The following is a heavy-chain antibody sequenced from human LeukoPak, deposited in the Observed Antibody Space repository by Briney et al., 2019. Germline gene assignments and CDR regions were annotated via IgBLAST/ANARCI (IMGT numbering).Heavy chain of an antibody. CDR1: GGSISSSYW. J-gene: IGHJ4*02. D-gene: IGHD3-16*01. CDR3: ARGASTFPFDY. CDR2: IYHSGST. Sequence: SETLSLTCAVSGGSISSSYWWTWVRQPPGKGLEWIGEIYHSGSTNYNPSLESRVSISVDKSKNQFSLKLSSVAAVDTAVYYCARGASTFPFDYWGQGTLVTVSS. V-gene: IGHV4-4*02.